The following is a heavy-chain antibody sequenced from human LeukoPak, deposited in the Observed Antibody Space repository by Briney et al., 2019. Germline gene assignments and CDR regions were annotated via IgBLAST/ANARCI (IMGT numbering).Heavy chain of an antibody. CDR1: GFSFSTYA. CDR3: AKDSGGTYFYYYYYMDV. J-gene: IGHJ6*03. CDR2: ISAGGATI. Sequence: GGSLRLSCAASGFSFSTYAMSWVRQAPGKGPEWVSAISAGGATIYYADSVKGRFTVSRDNSKNTLYLHMNSLRAEDTAIYYCAKDSGGTYFYYYYYMDVWGKGTTVTVSS. D-gene: IGHD1-26*01. V-gene: IGHV3-23*01.